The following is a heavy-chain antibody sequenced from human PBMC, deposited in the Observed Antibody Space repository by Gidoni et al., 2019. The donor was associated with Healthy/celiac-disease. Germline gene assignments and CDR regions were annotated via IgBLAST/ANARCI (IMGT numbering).Heavy chain of an antibody. CDR3: AKDLAYYDSSGYYPGWGYYGMDV. J-gene: IGHJ6*02. D-gene: IGHD3-22*01. V-gene: IGHV3-23*01. CDR2: IGGSGGST. CDR1: GFTFSSYA. Sequence: EVQLLESGGGLVQPGGSLRLSCAAAGFTFSSYAMSWVRQAPGKGLEWVSAIGGSGGSTYYADSVKGRFTISRDNSKNTLYLQMNSLRAEDTAVYYCAKDLAYYDSSGYYPGWGYYGMDVWGQGTTVTVSS.